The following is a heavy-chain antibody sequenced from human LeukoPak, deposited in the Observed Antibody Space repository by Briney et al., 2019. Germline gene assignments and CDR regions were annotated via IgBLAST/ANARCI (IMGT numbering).Heavy chain of an antibody. CDR2: ISYDGSNT. CDR3: AELGITMIGGV. V-gene: IGHV3-30*04. CDR1: GFTFSSYG. Sequence: PGGSLRLSCAASGFTFSSYGIHWVRQAPGKGLEWVALISYDGSNTWYADSVKGRFTISRDNAKNSLYLQMNSLRAEDTAVYYCAELGITMIGGVWGKGTTVTISS. D-gene: IGHD3-10*02. J-gene: IGHJ6*04.